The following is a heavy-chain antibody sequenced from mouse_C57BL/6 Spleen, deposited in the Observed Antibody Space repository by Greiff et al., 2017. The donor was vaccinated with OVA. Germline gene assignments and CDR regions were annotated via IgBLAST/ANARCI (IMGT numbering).Heavy chain of an antibody. J-gene: IGHJ1*03. Sequence: DVKLVESGPGLVKPSQSLSLTCSVTGYSITSGYYWNWIRQFPGNKLEWMGYISYDGSNNYNPSLKNRISITRDTSKNQFFLKLNSVTTEDTATYYCAREGYDHWYFDVWGTGTTVTVSS. V-gene: IGHV3-6*01. D-gene: IGHD2-10*02. CDR3: AREGYDHWYFDV. CDR1: GYSITSGYY. CDR2: ISYDGSN.